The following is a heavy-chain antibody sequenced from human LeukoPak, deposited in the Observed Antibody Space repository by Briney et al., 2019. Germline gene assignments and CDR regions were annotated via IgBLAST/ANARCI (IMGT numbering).Heavy chain of an antibody. D-gene: IGHD6-19*01. J-gene: IGHJ4*02. V-gene: IGHV3-64D*09. CDR2: ISSDGDST. CDR3: VRSSGWYDY. CDR1: GFTFRSFG. Sequence: GGSLRLSCSASGFTFRSFGMHWVRQAPGKGLEYVSAISSDGDSTYYADSAKGRFTISRDNSKNTLYPQLSSLRAEDTALYYCVRSSGWYDYWGQGTLVTVSS.